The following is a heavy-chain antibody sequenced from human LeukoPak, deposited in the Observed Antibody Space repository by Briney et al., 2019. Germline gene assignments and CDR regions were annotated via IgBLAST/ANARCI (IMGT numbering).Heavy chain of an antibody. Sequence: GGSLRLSCAASGFTFDDYAMHWVRQAPGKGLEWVSGISWNSGSIGYADSVKGRFTISRDNAKNALYLQMNSLRVEDTALYYCAKGGIYRGYYFYYMDVWGKGTTVAISS. CDR2: ISWNSGSI. D-gene: IGHD1-26*01. J-gene: IGHJ6*03. CDR3: AKGGIYRGYYFYYMDV. CDR1: GFTFDDYA. V-gene: IGHV3-9*01.